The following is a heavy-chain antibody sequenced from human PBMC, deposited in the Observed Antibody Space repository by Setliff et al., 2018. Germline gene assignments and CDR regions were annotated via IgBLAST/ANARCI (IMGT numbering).Heavy chain of an antibody. CDR1: GFVFSTYD. J-gene: IGHJ4*01. CDR3: ATSTITTYYFYY. D-gene: IGHD4-4*01. Sequence: PGGSLRLSCAASGFVFSTYDMNWVRQAPGKGLEWISADGANEYYADSVKGRFTISRDNSRNTLYLQMKSLRAEDTAIYYCATSTITTYYFYYWGHGTLVTVSS. CDR2: ISADGANE. V-gene: IGHV3-33*08.